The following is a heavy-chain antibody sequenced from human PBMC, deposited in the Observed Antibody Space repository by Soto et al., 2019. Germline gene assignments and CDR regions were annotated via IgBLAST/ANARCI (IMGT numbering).Heavy chain of an antibody. CDR1: GGTFSSYT. D-gene: IGHD2-21*02. CDR2: IIPILGIA. V-gene: IGHV1-69*02. Sequence: QVQLVQSGAEVKKPGSSVKVSCKASGGTFSSYTISWVRQAPGQGLEWMGRIIPILGIANYAQKFQGRVTXPXXXSPXTAYMELSSLRSEDTAVYYCARDDGLAYCGGDCYSWGQGTLVTVSS. CDR3: ARDDGLAYCGGDCYS. J-gene: IGHJ4*02.